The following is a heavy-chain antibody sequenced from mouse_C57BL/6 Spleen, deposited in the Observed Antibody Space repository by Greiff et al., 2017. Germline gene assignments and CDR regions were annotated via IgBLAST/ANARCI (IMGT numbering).Heavy chain of an antibody. D-gene: IGHD2-2*01. Sequence: QVQLQQSGAELMKPGASVKLSCKATGYTFTGYWIEWVKQRPGHGLEWIGEVLPGSGSTNYNEKLKGKATFTADTSSNTAYMQLNSLTTEDSAIYYCAREVTTVYYAMDYWGQGTSVTVAS. V-gene: IGHV1-9*01. CDR3: AREVTTVYYAMDY. CDR1: GYTFTGYW. CDR2: VLPGSGST. J-gene: IGHJ4*01.